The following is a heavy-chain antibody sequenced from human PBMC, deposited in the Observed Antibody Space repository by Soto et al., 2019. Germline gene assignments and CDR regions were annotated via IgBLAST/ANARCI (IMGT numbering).Heavy chain of an antibody. Sequence: RLSCAISGFTFSSFAMSWVRQAPGKGLEWVSAVSAGGDSTNYADSVKGRFSISRDNSKNTLYLQMSSLRAEDTAVYYCAKGGMTTVTLFDYWGQGTLVTVSS. D-gene: IGHD4-17*01. J-gene: IGHJ4*02. CDR2: VSAGGDST. CDR1: GFTFSSFA. CDR3: AKGGMTTVTLFDY. V-gene: IGHV3-23*01.